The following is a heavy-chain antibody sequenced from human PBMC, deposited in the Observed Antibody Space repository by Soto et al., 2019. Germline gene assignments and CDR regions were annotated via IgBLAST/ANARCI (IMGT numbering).Heavy chain of an antibody. CDR1: GFTFSSYA. CDR3: AKDEPLGYCSGGSCLNWFDP. CDR2: ISGSGGST. D-gene: IGHD2-15*01. Sequence: EVQLLESGGGLVQPGGSLRLSCAASGFTFSSYAMSWVRQAPGKGLEWVSAISGSGGSTYYADAVKGRFTISRDNSKNRLYVQMNSLRAEDTAVYSCAKDEPLGYCSGGSCLNWFDPWGQGTLVTVSS. V-gene: IGHV3-23*01. J-gene: IGHJ5*02.